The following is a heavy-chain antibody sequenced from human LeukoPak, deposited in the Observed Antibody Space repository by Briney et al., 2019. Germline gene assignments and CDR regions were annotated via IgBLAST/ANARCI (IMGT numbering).Heavy chain of an antibody. CDR2: INQDGSEK. D-gene: IGHD1-26*01. J-gene: IGHJ4*02. V-gene: IGHV3-7*03. CDR3: AKDILAPGLHFDH. Sequence: GGSLRLSCAASGFTFTTYWMSWVRQAPGKVLEWVANINQDGSEKYYVDSVKGRFTISRDNAKNSLYLQMNSLRAEDTAVYYCAKDILAPGLHFDHWGQGTLVTVSS. CDR1: GFTFTTYW.